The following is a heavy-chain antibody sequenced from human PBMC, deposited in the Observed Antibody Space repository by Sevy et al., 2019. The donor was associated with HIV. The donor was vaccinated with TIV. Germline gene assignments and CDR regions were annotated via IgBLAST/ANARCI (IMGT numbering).Heavy chain of an antibody. CDR2: ISSSSSYI. Sequence: GGSLRLSCAASGFTFSSYSMNWVRQAPGKGLEWVSSISSSSSYIYYADSVKGRFTISRDNAKNSLYLQMNRLRAEDTAVYYCARDSLSSSWYGVLDPWGQGTLVTVSS. D-gene: IGHD6-13*01. V-gene: IGHV3-21*01. CDR1: GFTFSSYS. J-gene: IGHJ5*02. CDR3: ARDSLSSSWYGVLDP.